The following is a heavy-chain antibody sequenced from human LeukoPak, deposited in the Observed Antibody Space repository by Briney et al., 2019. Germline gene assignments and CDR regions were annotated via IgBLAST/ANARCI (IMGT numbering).Heavy chain of an antibody. CDR1: GGSISSGGYY. J-gene: IGHJ5*02. CDR2: IYYSGST. CDR3: ARYSYGYDWFDP. Sequence: SQTLSLTCTVSGGSISSGGYYWSWIRQHPGQGLEWIGYIYYSGSTYYNPSLKSRVTISVDTSKNQFSLKLSSVTAADTAVYYCARYSYGYDWFDPWGQGTLVTVSS. D-gene: IGHD5-18*01. V-gene: IGHV4-31*03.